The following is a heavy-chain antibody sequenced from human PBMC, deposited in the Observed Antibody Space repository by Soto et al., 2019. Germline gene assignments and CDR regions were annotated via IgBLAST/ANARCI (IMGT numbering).Heavy chain of an antibody. J-gene: IGHJ5*02. D-gene: IGHD3-22*01. Sequence: SETLSLTCTVSGGSISSGDYYWSWIRQPPGKGLEWVGYIYYSGSTYYNPSLKSRVTISVDTSKNQFSLKLSSVTAADTAVYYCARDIDSSGYDWFDPWGQGTLVTVSS. CDR3: ARDIDSSGYDWFDP. CDR2: IYYSGST. V-gene: IGHV4-30-4*01. CDR1: GGSISSGDYY.